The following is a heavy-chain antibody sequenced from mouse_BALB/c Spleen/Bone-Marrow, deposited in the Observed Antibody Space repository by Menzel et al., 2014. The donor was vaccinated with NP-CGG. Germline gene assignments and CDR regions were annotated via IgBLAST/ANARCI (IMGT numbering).Heavy chain of an antibody. V-gene: IGHV5-9-4*01. CDR2: ISSGGTYT. J-gene: IGHJ2*01. D-gene: IGHD2-10*01. Sequence: EVKLVESGGGLVKPGGSLKLSCAASGFTFSRYAMSWVRQSPEKRLEWVAEISSGGTYTYYPDTVTGRFTISRDNAKNTLYLEMSSLRSEDTAMYHCVRAYNGYFDFWGQGTTLTVSS. CDR1: GFTFSRYA. CDR3: VRAYNGYFDF.